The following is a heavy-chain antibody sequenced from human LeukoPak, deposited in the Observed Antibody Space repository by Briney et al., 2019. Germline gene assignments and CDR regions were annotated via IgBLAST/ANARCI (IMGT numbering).Heavy chain of an antibody. CDR1: GFTFSSYA. V-gene: IGHV3-23*01. J-gene: IGHJ4*02. CDR2: ISGSGSGT. Sequence: GGSLRLSCAASGFTFSSYAMNWVRQAPGKGLEWVPGISGSGSGTYYADSVKGRFTISRDNSKNTLYLQMNSLRADDTAVYYCAKGVGATSFKVFDYWGQGTLVTVSS. D-gene: IGHD1-26*01. CDR3: AKGVGATSFKVFDY.